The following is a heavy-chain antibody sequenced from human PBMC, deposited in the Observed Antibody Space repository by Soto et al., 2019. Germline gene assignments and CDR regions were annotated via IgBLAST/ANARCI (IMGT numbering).Heavy chain of an antibody. D-gene: IGHD2-2*01. CDR1: GFTFSTYA. CDR2: VTGSGGTT. CDR3: AKVYCISTRCSMADYYYGMDV. Sequence: PGGSLRLSCAASGFTFSTYAMTWVRQAPGKGLEWVSAVTGSGGTTYYADFVKGRFTISRDNSKNTLFLQMNSLRAEDTAIYYCAKVYCISTRCSMADYYYGMDVWGQGTTVTVSS. J-gene: IGHJ6*02. V-gene: IGHV3-23*01.